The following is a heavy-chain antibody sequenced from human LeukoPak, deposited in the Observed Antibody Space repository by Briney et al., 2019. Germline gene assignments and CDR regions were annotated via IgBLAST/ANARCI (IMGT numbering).Heavy chain of an antibody. J-gene: IGHJ3*02. D-gene: IGHD6-19*01. CDR3: ARGGIAVAGDAFDI. CDR1: GYTFTSYD. V-gene: IGHV1-8*03. Sequence: GASVKVSCKASGYTFTSYDINWVRQATGQGLEWMGWMNPNSGNTGYAQKFQGRVTITRNTSISTAYMELSSLRSEDTAVYYCARGGIAVAGDAFDIWGQGTMVTVSS. CDR2: MNPNSGNT.